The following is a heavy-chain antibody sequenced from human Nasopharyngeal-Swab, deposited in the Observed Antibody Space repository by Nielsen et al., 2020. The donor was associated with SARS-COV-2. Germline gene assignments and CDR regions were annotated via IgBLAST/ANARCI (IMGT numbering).Heavy chain of an antibody. Sequence: SETLSLTCTVSGGSISTTTYYWAWIRQPPGKGLEWIGSIYYNEYTYYNPSLKSRVTISIDTSKNQFSLKLNSVSAADTAVYYCARLVDPPRRNYYEAFDYWGQGTLVTVSS. CDR2: IYYNEYT. D-gene: IGHD3-22*01. J-gene: IGHJ4*02. CDR3: ARLVDPPRRNYYEAFDY. V-gene: IGHV4-39*01. CDR1: GGSISTTTYY.